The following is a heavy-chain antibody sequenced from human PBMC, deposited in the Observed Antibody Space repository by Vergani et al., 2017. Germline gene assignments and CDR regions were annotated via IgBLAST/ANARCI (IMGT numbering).Heavy chain of an antibody. J-gene: IGHJ4*02. CDR1: GFTFSSYS. D-gene: IGHD3-10*01. Sequence: EVQLVESGGGLVQPGGSLRLSCAASGFTFSSYSMNWVRQAPGKGLEWVSYISSSSSTIYYADSVKGRFTISRDNAKNSLYLQINSLRAEDTAVYYCARGYYGSGSYYNRAGYWGQGTLVTVSS. V-gene: IGHV3-48*04. CDR3: ARGYYGSGSYYNRAGY. CDR2: ISSSSSTI.